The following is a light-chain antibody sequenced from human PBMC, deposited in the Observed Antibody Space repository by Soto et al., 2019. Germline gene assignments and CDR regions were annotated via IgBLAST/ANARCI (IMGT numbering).Light chain of an antibody. CDR3: SSYAGSNNVV. CDR2: EVT. V-gene: IGLV2-8*01. J-gene: IGLJ2*01. CDR1: SSDVGGYNY. Sequence: QSALSQPPSASGSPGQSVTISCTGTSSDVGGYNYVSWYQHHPGKAPKLMIYEVTKRPSGVPDRFSGSKSGNTASLTVSGLQAKDDSDYYCSSYAGSNNVVFGGGTKVTVL.